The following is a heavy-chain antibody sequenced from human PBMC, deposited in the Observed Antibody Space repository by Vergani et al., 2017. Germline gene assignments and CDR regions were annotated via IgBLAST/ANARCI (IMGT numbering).Heavy chain of an antibody. CDR2: IKQDGSEK. D-gene: IGHD2-2*01. CDR1: GFPFISYW. J-gene: IGHJ4*02. Sequence: EVQLVESGGGLVQPGGSLRLPCAASGFPFISYWMSWVRQAPGKGLGWVANIKQDGSEKYYVDSVKGRFTISRANAKNSLYLQMNSLRAEDTAVYYCAREQRYCSSTSCSLSGIFNYWGQGTLVTVSS. CDR3: AREQRYCSSTSCSLSGIFNY. V-gene: IGHV3-7*01.